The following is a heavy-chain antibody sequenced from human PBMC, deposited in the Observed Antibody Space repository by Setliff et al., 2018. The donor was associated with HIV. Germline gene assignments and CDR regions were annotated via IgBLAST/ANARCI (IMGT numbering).Heavy chain of an antibody. J-gene: IGHJ5*02. V-gene: IGHV4-34*09. CDR1: GGSFSGYY. CDR3: ARVGDYGSGGWFDP. CDR2: ISYSGGT. D-gene: IGHD3-10*01. Sequence: PSETLSLTCAVYGGSFSGYYWTWIRQHPGKGLEWIGYISYSGGTYYKPSLKSRVTISVDTSKNQLSLKLSSVTAADTAVYYCARVGDYGSGGWFDPWGQGTLVTVSS.